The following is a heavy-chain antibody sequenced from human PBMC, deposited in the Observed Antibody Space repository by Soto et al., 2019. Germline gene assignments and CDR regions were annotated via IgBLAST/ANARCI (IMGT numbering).Heavy chain of an antibody. Sequence: GGSLRLSCAASGFTLRSYSMNWVRQAPGKGLEWVSSITSGSSYIYYADSIKGRFTISRDNAKNSLYLQMNSLRAEDTAVYYCEWSRNDNWIDAAFDIWGQGTMVTV. CDR2: ITSGSSYI. CDR3: EWSRNDNWIDAAFDI. CDR1: GFTLRSYS. J-gene: IGHJ3*02. D-gene: IGHD1-20*01. V-gene: IGHV3-21*01.